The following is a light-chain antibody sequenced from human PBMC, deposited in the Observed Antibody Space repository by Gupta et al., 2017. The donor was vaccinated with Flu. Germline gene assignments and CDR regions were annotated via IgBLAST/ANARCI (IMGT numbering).Light chain of an antibody. J-gene: IGLJ3*02. CDR1: SSNIGSNY. CDR3: AAWDDSLSGWV. Sequence: SSSNIGSNYVYWYQQLPGTAPKRLIYRNNQRPSGVPDRFSGSKSGTSASLAISGLRSEDEADYYCAAWDDSLSGWVSGGGTKLTVL. V-gene: IGLV1-47*01. CDR2: RNN.